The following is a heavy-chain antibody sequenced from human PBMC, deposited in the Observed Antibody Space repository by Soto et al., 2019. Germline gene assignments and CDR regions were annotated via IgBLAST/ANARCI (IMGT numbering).Heavy chain of an antibody. CDR2: IYTSGST. CDR3: ARDRPAAGFYYYYYGMDV. V-gene: IGHV4-4*07. D-gene: IGHD6-13*01. J-gene: IGHJ6*02. Sequence: PSETLSLTCTVSGGSISSYYWSWIRQPAGKGLEWIGRIYTSGSTNYNPSLKSRVTMSVDTSKNQFSLKLSSVTAADTAVYYCARDRPAAGFYYYYYGMDVWGQGTTVTVSS. CDR1: GGSISSYY.